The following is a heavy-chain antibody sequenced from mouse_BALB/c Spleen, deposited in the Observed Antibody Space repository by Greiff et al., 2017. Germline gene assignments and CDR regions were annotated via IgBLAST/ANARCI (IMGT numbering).Heavy chain of an antibody. CDR2: INPSNGGT. D-gene: IGHD1-2*01. CDR3: TRGTTATDYAMDD. Sequence: QVQLQQSGAELVKPGASGKLSCKASGYTFTSYYMYWVKQRPGQGLEWIGEINPSNGGTNFNEKFKSKATLTVDKSTSTAYMQLSSLTSEDSAVYYCTRGTTATDYAMDDWGQGTSVTVSS. J-gene: IGHJ4*01. V-gene: IGHV1S81*02. CDR1: GYTFTSYY.